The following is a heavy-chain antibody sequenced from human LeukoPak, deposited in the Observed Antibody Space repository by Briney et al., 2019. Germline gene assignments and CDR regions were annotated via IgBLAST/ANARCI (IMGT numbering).Heavy chain of an antibody. V-gene: IGHV4-59*01. CDR1: GGSISSYY. D-gene: IGHD3-3*01. J-gene: IGHJ6*03. CDR2: IYYSGST. CDR3: AGTYYGFWSGYYPPYYYYYYMDV. Sequence: SETLSLTCTVSGGSISSYYWSWIRQPPGKGLEWIGYIYYSGSTNYNPSLKSRVTISVDTSKNQFSLKLSSVTAADTAVYYCAGTYYGFWSGYYPPYYYYYYMDVWGKGTTVTVSS.